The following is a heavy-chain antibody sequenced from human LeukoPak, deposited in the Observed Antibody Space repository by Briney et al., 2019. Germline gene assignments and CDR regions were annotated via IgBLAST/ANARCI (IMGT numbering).Heavy chain of an antibody. CDR3: ARDTGSYDLSFYFDY. D-gene: IGHD1-26*01. Sequence: SETLSLTCTVSGGSISSGSYYWNWIRQPAGKGLEWIGRIYTSRITNYNPSLKSRVTMSVDTSKNQFSLKLTSVTAADTAVYYCARDTGSYDLSFYFDYWGQGTLVTVSS. V-gene: IGHV4-61*02. CDR1: GGSISSGSYY. J-gene: IGHJ4*02. CDR2: IYTSRIT.